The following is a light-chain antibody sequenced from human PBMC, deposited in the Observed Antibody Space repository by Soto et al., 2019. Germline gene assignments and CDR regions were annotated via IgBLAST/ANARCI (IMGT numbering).Light chain of an antibody. Sequence: QYALTQPPSESGSPGQSVTISCTGTSSDVGAYNYVSWYQQHPGKAPKLMIYEVTKRPSGVPDRFSGSKSGNTASLTVSGLQAEDEADYYCSSSGGNNIHYVFGTGTKVTVL. V-gene: IGLV2-8*01. J-gene: IGLJ1*01. CDR2: EVT. CDR1: SSDVGAYNY. CDR3: SSSGGNNIHYV.